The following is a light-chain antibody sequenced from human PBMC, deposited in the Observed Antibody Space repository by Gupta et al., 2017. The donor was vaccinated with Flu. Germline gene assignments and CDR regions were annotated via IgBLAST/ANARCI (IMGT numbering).Light chain of an antibody. V-gene: IGLV2-14*01. CDR2: EVS. CDR1: SSDVGGYNY. Sequence: QSALTQPASVSGSPGPSLTISCTGTSSDVGGYNYVSWYQQHPGKAHKLMIYEVSNRPAGVSNRFSGSKSGNTASLTISGLQAEDEADYYCSSYTSSSTLVFGGGTKLTVL. CDR3: SSYTSSSTLV. J-gene: IGLJ2*01.